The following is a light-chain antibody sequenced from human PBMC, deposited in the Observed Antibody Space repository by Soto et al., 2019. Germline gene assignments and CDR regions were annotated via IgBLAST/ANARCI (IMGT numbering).Light chain of an antibody. V-gene: IGLV2-11*01. CDR2: DVN. CDR1: SSDVGGYNF. J-gene: IGLJ2*01. Sequence: QSVLTQPRSVSGSPGQSVTISCTGTSSDVGGYNFVSWYQQHPGKAPKLMIYDVNKRPSGVPDRFSGSKSGNTASLTISGLQAEDEDDYDCCSDAGSVVFGGGTKVTVL. CDR3: CSDAGSVV.